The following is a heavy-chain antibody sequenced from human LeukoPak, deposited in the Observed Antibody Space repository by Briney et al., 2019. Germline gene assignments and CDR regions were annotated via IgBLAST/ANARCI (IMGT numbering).Heavy chain of an antibody. D-gene: IGHD3-3*01. J-gene: IGHJ5*02. CDR1: GVSFSGYY. CDR2: INHSGST. V-gene: IGHV4-34*01. Sequence: RASETLSLTCAVYGVSFSGYYWSWIRQPPGKGLEWIGEINHSGSTNYNPSLKSRVTISVDTSKNQFSLKLSSVTAADTAVYYCARARLTYYDFWSGYLKNWFDPWGQGTLVTVSS. CDR3: ARARLTYYDFWSGYLKNWFDP.